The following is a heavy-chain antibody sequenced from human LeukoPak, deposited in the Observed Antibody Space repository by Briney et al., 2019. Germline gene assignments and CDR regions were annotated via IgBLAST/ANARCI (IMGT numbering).Heavy chain of an antibody. CDR3: ARVGPDYSNYYYYYYMDV. D-gene: IGHD4-11*01. J-gene: IGHJ6*03. CDR2: IKQDGSEK. Sequence: PGGSLRLSCAASGFTFSSYWMSWVRQAPGKGREGVANIKQDGSEKYYVDSVKGRFTISRDNAKNSLYLQMNSLRAEDTAVYYCARVGPDYSNYYYYYYMDVWGKGTTVTVSS. CDR1: GFTFSSYW. V-gene: IGHV3-7*01.